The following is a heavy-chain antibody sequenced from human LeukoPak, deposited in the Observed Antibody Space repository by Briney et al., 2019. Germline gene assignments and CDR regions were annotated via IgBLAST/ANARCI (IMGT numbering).Heavy chain of an antibody. J-gene: IGHJ3*02. D-gene: IGHD2-21*02. V-gene: IGHV1-2*02. CDR1: GYTFTGYY. CDR2: INPNSGGT. CDR3: ARSMAYCGGDCYHSHAFDI. Sequence: ASVKVSCKASGYTFTGYYMHWVRQAPGQGLEWMGWINPNSGGTNYAQKFQGRVTMTRDTSISTAYMELSRLRSDDTAVYYCARSMAYCGGDCYHSHAFDIWGQGTMVTVSS.